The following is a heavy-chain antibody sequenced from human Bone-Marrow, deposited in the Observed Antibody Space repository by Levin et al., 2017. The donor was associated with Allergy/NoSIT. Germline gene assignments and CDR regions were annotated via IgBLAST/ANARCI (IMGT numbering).Heavy chain of an antibody. J-gene: IGHJ4*02. CDR2: ISGSGGST. CDR1: GFTFSSYA. D-gene: IGHD2-15*01. Sequence: PGGSLRLSCAASGFTFSSYAMSWVRQAPGKGLEWVSAISGSGGSTYYADSVKGRFTISRDNSKNTLYLQMNSLRAEDTAVYYCAKVRVVVVAATHFDYWGQGTLVTVSS. CDR3: AKVRVVVVAATHFDY. V-gene: IGHV3-23*01.